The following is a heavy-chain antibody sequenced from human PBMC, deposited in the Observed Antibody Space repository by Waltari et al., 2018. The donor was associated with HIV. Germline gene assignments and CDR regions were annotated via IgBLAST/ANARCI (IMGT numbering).Heavy chain of an antibody. CDR2: IYYSGNT. D-gene: IGHD2-15*01. CDR3: ARSDKGYNFYFGMDV. J-gene: IGHJ6*02. Sequence: QLQLQESGPGLVKPSETLSLTCTVSVCSIRSSGNYWSWIRQPPGKGLEWIGNIYYSGNTYYNPSLKSRLSISVDTSKNQFSLKMTSVTAADTAVYYCARSDKGYNFYFGMDVWGQGTSVTVSS. V-gene: IGHV4-39*01. CDR1: VCSIRSSGNY.